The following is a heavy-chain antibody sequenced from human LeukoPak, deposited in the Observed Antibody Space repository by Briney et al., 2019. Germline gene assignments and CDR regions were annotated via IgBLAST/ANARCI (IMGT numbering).Heavy chain of an antibody. D-gene: IGHD2-2*01. CDR3: ARVVPASNYDFDY. CDR1: GGSISSGDYY. CDR2: IYYSGST. V-gene: IGHV4-30-4*08. Sequence: PSETLSLTCTVSGGSISSGDYYWSWIRQPPGKGLEGIGYIYYSGSTYYNPSLKSRVTISVDTSKNQFSLKLSSVTAADTAVYYCARVVPASNYDFDYWGQGTLVTVSS. J-gene: IGHJ4*02.